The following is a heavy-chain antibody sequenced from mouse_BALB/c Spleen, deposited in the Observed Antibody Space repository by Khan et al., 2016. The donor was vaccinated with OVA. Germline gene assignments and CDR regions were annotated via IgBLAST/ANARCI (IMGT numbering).Heavy chain of an antibody. V-gene: IGHV1-7*01. Sequence: VQLQESGAELAKPGASVKMSCKASGYTFTSYWMHWVKQRPGQGLEWIGYINPSTGYTEYTQKFKDKATLTADKSASTAYMQLSRLTSEDAAVYYCARYYYGSSPDYWGPGTTLTVSS. CDR3: ARYYYGSSPDY. J-gene: IGHJ2*01. CDR1: GYTFTSYW. D-gene: IGHD1-1*01. CDR2: INPSTGYT.